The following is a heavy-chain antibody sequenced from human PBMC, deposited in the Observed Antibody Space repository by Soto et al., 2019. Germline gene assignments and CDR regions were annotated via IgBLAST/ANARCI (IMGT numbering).Heavy chain of an antibody. CDR1: GDSISSSNW. CDR3: ARARGAIFGVVIRNWFDP. Sequence: NPSETLSLTCAVSGDSISSSNWWSWVRQSPRKGLEWLGEIYHNGSTNYNPSLKSRVAISVDKSKNQFSLKLMSVTAADTAVYYCARARGAIFGVVIRNWFDPWGQGTLVTSPQ. J-gene: IGHJ5*02. D-gene: IGHD3-3*01. V-gene: IGHV4-4*02. CDR2: IYHNGST.